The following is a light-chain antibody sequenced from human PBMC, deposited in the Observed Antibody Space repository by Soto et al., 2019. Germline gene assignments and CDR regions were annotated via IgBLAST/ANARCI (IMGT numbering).Light chain of an antibody. Sequence: DIQLTQSPSTLSASVGDRVTITCRARQSISSWLAWYQQKPGKAPKLLVYKASSLESGVPSRFSGSGSGTEFTLTISTLQPDDFATYYCQQYEAYPLTFGGGTKVEI. CDR3: QQYEAYPLT. CDR1: QSISSW. CDR2: KAS. V-gene: IGKV1-5*03. J-gene: IGKJ4*01.